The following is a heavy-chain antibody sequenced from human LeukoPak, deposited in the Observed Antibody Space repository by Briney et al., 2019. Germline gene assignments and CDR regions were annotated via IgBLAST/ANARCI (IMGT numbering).Heavy chain of an antibody. J-gene: IGHJ4*02. CDR2: ISAYNGNT. D-gene: IGHD3-3*01. CDR1: GYTFTSYG. V-gene: IGHV1-18*01. CDR3: ARDQGYITIFGVVIPLGDY. Sequence: ASVKVSCKASGYTFTSYGISWVRQAPGQGLEWMGWISAYNGNTNYAQKLQGRVTMITDTSTSTAYMELRSLRSDDTAVYYCARDQGYITIFGVVIPLGDYWGQGTLVTVSS.